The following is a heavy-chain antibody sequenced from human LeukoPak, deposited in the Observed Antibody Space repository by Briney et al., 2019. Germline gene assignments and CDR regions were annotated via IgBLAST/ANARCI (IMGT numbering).Heavy chain of an antibody. CDR3: ARLTGQQLESSLRD. D-gene: IGHD6-13*01. V-gene: IGHV4-38-2*02. J-gene: IGHJ4*02. CDR1: GYSISSGYY. CDR2: IYSRGST. Sequence: SETLSLTCTVSGYSISSGYYWGWIRQPPGKGLEWIGSIYSRGSTYYNPSLKSRVIVSSDKSKNQFSLKLSSVTAADTAVYYCARLTGQQLESSLRDWGQGTLVTVSS.